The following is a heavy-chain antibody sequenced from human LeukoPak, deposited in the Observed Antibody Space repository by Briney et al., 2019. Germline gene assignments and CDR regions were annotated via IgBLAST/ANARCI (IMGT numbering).Heavy chain of an antibody. CDR2: ISGSGGST. CDR3: ARVVGATRAYTFDI. V-gene: IGHV3-23*01. D-gene: IGHD1-26*01. CDR1: GFTFSSNA. Sequence: GGSLRLSCTVSGFTFSSNAMSWVRQAPGKGLEWVSAISGSGGSTYYAESVKGRFTISRDNSKNTLYLQMNSLRAEDTAVYYCARVVGATRAYTFDIWGQGTMVTVSS. J-gene: IGHJ3*02.